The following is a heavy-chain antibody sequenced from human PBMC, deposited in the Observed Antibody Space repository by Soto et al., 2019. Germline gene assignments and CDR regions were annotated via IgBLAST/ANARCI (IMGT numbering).Heavy chain of an antibody. V-gene: IGHV4-59*01. Sequence: TLSLTCTVSGGSISSYYWSWIRQPPGKGLEWIGYIYYSGSTNYNPSLKSRVTISVDTSKNQFSLKLSSVTAADTAVYYCARFTVTPHRYYYYYMDVWGKGTTVTVSS. D-gene: IGHD4-17*01. CDR1: GGSISSYY. J-gene: IGHJ6*03. CDR3: ARFTVTPHRYYYYYMDV. CDR2: IYYSGST.